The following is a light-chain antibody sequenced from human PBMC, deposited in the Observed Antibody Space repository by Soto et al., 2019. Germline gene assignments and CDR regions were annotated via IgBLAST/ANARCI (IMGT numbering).Light chain of an antibody. Sequence: QSVLTQPRSVSGSPGQSVTISCAGTSSDVGGYNYVSWYQQHPGKAPKLMIFDVTKRPSGVPHRFSGSKSDNTASLTISGLQAEDEADYYCCSYAGSYTWVFGGGTKLTVL. CDR2: DVT. V-gene: IGLV2-11*01. CDR1: SSDVGGYNY. CDR3: CSYAGSYTWV. J-gene: IGLJ3*02.